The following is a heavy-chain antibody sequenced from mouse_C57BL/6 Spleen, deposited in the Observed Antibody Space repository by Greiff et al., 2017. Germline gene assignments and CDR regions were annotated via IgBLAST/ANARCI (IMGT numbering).Heavy chain of an antibody. Sequence: QVHVKQPGAELVKPGASVKLSCKASGYTFTSYWMHWVKQRPGQGLEWIGMIHPNSGSTNYNEKFKSKATLTVDKSSSTAYMQLSSLTSEDSAVYYCARGDYGSSYEAYWGQGTLVTVSA. D-gene: IGHD1-1*01. CDR3: ARGDYGSSYEAY. CDR1: GYTFTSYW. V-gene: IGHV1-64*01. J-gene: IGHJ3*01. CDR2: IHPNSGST.